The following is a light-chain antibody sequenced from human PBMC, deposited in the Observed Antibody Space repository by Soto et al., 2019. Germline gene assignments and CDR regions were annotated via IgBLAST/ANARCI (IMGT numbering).Light chain of an antibody. CDR2: AAS. CDR3: QQYTIYPLT. Sequence: DVQMTQSPSSLSASVGDRVTMTCRASDDINGWLAWYQQKPGTAPKSLIYAASILQTGVPSRFSGSGSGTDFTLTISSLQPEDSATYYCQQYTIYPLTFGGGTKVEIK. V-gene: IGKV1D-16*01. J-gene: IGKJ4*01. CDR1: DDINGW.